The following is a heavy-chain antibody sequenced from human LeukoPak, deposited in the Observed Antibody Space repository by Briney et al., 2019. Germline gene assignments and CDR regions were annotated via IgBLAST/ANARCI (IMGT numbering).Heavy chain of an antibody. V-gene: IGHV4-39*07. Sequence: PSETLSLTCTVSGGSITCTYYYWGWIRQPPGKGLEWIGSIYYSGSTYYNPSLKSRVTISVDTSRNQFSLRLSSVTAADTAVYYCAREEVPHATFDPWGQGTLVTVSS. CDR2: IYYSGST. CDR1: GGSITCTYYY. CDR3: AREEVPHATFDP. J-gene: IGHJ5*02.